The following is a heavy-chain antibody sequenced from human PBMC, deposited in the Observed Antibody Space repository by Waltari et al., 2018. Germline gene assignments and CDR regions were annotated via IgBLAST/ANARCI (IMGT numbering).Heavy chain of an antibody. J-gene: IGHJ4*02. D-gene: IGHD2-15*01. CDR1: GFTFSSYA. Sequence: QVQLVESGGGVVQPGRSLRLSCAASGFTFSSYAMHWVRQAPGKGLEWVACLSYDGSNKYYAESVKGRFTISRDNSKNTLYLQMNSLRAEDTAVYYCARVRPGGGSEGSYFDYWGQGTLVTVSS. CDR2: LSYDGSNK. CDR3: ARVRPGGGSEGSYFDY. V-gene: IGHV3-30-3*01.